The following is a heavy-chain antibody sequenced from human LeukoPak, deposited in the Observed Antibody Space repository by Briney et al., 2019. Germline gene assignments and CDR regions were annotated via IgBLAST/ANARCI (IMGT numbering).Heavy chain of an antibody. D-gene: IGHD6-13*01. CDR2: INTNTGNP. J-gene: IGHJ6*03. CDR1: GYTFTGYA. CDR3: ARVYTYLIAGYYYYMDV. V-gene: IGHV7-4-1*02. Sequence: ASVKVSCKASGYTFTGYAMNWVRQAPGQGLEWMGWINTNTGNPTYAQGFTGRFVFSLDTSVSTAYLQISSLKAEDTAVYYCARVYTYLIAGYYYYMDVWGKGTTVTVSS.